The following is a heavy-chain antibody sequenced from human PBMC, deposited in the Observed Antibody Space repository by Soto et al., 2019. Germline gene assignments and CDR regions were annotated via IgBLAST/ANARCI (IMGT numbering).Heavy chain of an antibody. CDR2: IYYSGST. CDR3: ASLSSGYEPNVGDAFDI. V-gene: IGHV4-39*01. Sequence: SETLSLTCTVSGGSISSSSYYWGWIRQPPGKGLEWIGSIYYSGSTYYNPSLKSRVTISVDTSKNQFSLKLSSVTAADTAVYYCASLSSGYEPNVGDAFDIWGQGTMVTVSS. D-gene: IGHD5-12*01. CDR1: GGSISSSSYY. J-gene: IGHJ3*02.